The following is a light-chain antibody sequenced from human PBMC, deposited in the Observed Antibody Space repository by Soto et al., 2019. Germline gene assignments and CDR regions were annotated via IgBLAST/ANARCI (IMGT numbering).Light chain of an antibody. V-gene: IGKV3-15*01. CDR3: QQYHNWPPDRT. Sequence: EIVMTQSPATLSVSPGERATLSCRASQSVGSNLAWYQQRPGQAPRLLIYGASTRATGVPARYSGRGSGTEFTLPISSLQSEDFGIYFCQQYHNWPPDRTFGQGTKVEIK. CDR1: QSVGSN. CDR2: GAS. J-gene: IGKJ1*01.